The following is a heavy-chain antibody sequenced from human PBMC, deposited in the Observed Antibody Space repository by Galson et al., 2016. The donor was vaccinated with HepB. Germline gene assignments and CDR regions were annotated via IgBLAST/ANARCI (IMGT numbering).Heavy chain of an antibody. D-gene: IGHD6-19*01. Sequence: SLRLSCAASGFTFRSYTMSWVRQAPGKGLEWVSAISGSGVGTYYADSVKGRFTISRDNSKNTLYLQMNSLRAEDTAVYYCAEAYSSFWYFDLWGRGTLVTVSS. J-gene: IGHJ2*01. CDR3: AEAYSSFWYFDL. CDR1: GFTFRSYT. V-gene: IGHV3-23*01. CDR2: ISGSGVGT.